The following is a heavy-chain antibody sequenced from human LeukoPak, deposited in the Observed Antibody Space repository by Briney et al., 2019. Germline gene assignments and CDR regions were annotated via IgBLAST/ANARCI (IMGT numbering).Heavy chain of an antibody. D-gene: IGHD2-15*01. Sequence: SETLSLTCAVYGGSFSGYYWTWIRQPPGKGLEWIGEINHSGSTNYNPSLKSRVTISVDTSKNQFSLKLSSVTAADTAVYYCARASGYCSGGSCYYVGYNWFDPWGQGTLVTVSS. CDR2: INHSGST. CDR3: ARASGYCSGGSCYYVGYNWFDP. J-gene: IGHJ5*02. CDR1: GGSFSGYY. V-gene: IGHV4-34*01.